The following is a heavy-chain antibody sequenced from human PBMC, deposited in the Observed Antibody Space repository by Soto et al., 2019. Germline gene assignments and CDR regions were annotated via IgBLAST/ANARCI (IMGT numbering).Heavy chain of an antibody. Sequence: QVHLVQSGAEVKKPGSSVKVSCKASGVTFFNSGFSWVRQAPGQGLEWVGGNLATLHTTRYAERVRGRVTITADESTSTAYLELSSLRSDDTAVYYCASGPGYCSGGSCRPSEYFHHWGQGTLVIVSS. D-gene: IGHD2-15*01. V-gene: IGHV1-69*11. CDR2: NLATLHTT. J-gene: IGHJ1*01. CDR1: GVTFFNSG. CDR3: ASGPGYCSGGSCRPSEYFHH.